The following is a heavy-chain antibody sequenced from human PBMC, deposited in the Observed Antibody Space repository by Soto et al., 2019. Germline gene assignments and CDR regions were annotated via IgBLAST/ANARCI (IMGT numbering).Heavy chain of an antibody. Sequence: ASVKVSCKVSGYPLTELTMHWVRQAPGKGLEWMGGFDPEDGKTVYAQKFQGRVTMTEDTSTDTAFVELSSLRSEDTAVYYCAREVVSSGYNFFRFDPWGQGTLVTVS. J-gene: IGHJ5*02. CDR3: AREVVSSGYNFFRFDP. CDR1: GYPLTELT. CDR2: FDPEDGKT. D-gene: IGHD3-22*01. V-gene: IGHV1-24*01.